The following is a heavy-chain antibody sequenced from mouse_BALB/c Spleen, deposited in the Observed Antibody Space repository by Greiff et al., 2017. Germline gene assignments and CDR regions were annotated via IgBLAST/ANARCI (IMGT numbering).Heavy chain of an antibody. V-gene: IGHV3-2*02. CDR3: ARSGESTMITTGFSY. CDR1: GYSITSDYA. CDR2: ISYSGST. J-gene: IGHJ2*01. D-gene: IGHD2-4*01. Sequence: VQLKQSGPGLVKPSQSLSLTCTVTGYSITSDYAWNWIRQFPGNKLEWMGYISYSGSTSYNPSLKSRISITRDTSKNQFFLQLNSVTTEDTATYYCARSGESTMITTGFSYWGQGTTLTVSS.